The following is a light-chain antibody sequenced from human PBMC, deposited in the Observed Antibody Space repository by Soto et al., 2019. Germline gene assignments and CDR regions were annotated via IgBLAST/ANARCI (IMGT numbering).Light chain of an antibody. V-gene: IGKV1-33*01. CDR2: DTS. J-gene: IGKJ3*01. CDR1: QDISNF. Sequence: DIQMTQSPSSLSASVGDRVIITCQASQDISNFLNWYQQQPGKAPKLLIYDTSNLETGDPSRFSGSGSGTDVTFTISSLQPEDIATYYCQHYDDLPIFTFGPGTKVDI. CDR3: QHYDDLPIFT.